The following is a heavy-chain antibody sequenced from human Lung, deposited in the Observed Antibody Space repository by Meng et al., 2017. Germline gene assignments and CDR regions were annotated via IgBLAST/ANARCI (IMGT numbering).Heavy chain of an antibody. J-gene: IGHJ4*02. Sequence: SETLSLTCTVSGYSISSGYYWGWIRQPPGKGLEWIGSIYHSGSTYYNPSLKSRVTISVDTSKNQFSLKLSSVTAADTAVYYCARVLIAAAGTVDYWGQGTQVHVYS. CDR2: IYHSGST. V-gene: IGHV4-38-2*02. CDR1: GYSISSGYY. D-gene: IGHD6-13*01. CDR3: ARVLIAAAGTVDY.